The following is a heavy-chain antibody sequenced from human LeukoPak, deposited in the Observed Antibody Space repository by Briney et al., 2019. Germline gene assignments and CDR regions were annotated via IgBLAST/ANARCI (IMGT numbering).Heavy chain of an antibody. D-gene: IGHD3-22*01. CDR3: ARGDSGYSPGSFDY. Sequence: ASVKVSCKASGYTFTSYAMHWVRQAPGQRLEWMRRINAGNGNTKYSQEFQGRVTITRDTSASTAYMELSSLRSEDMAVYYCARGDSGYSPGSFDYWGQGTLVTVSS. V-gene: IGHV1-3*03. CDR1: GYTFTSYA. J-gene: IGHJ4*02. CDR2: INAGNGNT.